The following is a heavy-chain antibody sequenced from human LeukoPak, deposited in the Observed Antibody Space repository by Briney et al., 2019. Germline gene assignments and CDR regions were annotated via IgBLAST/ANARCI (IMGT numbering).Heavy chain of an antibody. V-gene: IGHV3-23*01. J-gene: IGHJ5*02. CDR3: AKGFSGSYYRWSDP. D-gene: IGHD3-10*01. CDR2: ISGSGGST. Sequence: PGGSLRLSRAASGFTFSSYAMTWVRQAPGKGLEWVSAISGSGGSTYYVDSVKGRFTISRDNSKNTLYLQMNSLRGEDTAVYYCAKGFSGSYYRWSDPWGQGTLVTVSS. CDR1: GFTFSSYA.